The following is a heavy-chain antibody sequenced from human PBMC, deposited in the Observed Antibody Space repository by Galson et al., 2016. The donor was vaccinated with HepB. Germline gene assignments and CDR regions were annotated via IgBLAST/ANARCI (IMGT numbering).Heavy chain of an antibody. V-gene: IGHV3-23*01. Sequence: SLRLSCAASGFTFSSYAMTWVRQAPGKGLEWVSGIRHSGGRTYYADSVNGRFTISSDNSKNTLYLQMNSLRAEDTAVYYCAKLEGGLTYYGMDVWGHGTTVTVSS. CDR3: AKLEGGLTYYGMDV. CDR1: GFTFSSYA. D-gene: IGHD2-15*01. J-gene: IGHJ6*02. CDR2: IRHSGGRT.